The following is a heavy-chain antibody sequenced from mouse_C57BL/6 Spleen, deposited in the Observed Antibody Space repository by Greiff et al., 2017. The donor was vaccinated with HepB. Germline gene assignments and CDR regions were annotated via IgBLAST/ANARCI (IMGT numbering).Heavy chain of an antibody. CDR2: ISYDGSN. CDR1: GYSITSGYY. Sequence: ESGPGLVKPSQSLSLTCSVTGYSITSGYYWNWIRQFPGNKLEWIGYISYDGSNNYNPSIKNRISITRDTSKNQFFLELNSVTTEDTATYDCARDYYDGSSGYWGQGTTLTVSS. D-gene: IGHD1-1*01. CDR3: ARDYYDGSSGY. V-gene: IGHV3-6*01. J-gene: IGHJ2*01.